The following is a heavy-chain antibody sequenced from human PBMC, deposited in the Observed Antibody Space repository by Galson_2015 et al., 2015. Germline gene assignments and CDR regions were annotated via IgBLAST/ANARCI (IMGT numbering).Heavy chain of an antibody. J-gene: IGHJ2*01. CDR3: ARHAGGSYIWYFDL. CDR2: IYYSGST. CDR1: GGSISSSSYY. D-gene: IGHD1-26*01. Sequence: SETLSLTCTVSGGSISSSSYYWGGIRQPPGKGLEWIGSIYYSGSTYYNPSLKSRVTISVDTSKNQFSLKLSSVTAADTAVYYCARHAGGSYIWYFDLWGRGTLVTVSS. V-gene: IGHV4-39*01.